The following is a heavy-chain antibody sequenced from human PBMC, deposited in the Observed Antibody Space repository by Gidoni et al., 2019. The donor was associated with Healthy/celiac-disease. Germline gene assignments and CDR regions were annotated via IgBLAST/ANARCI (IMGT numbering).Heavy chain of an antibody. D-gene: IGHD3-22*01. CDR2: INSDGSST. CDR3: ARRSYDSSGYYYPDY. CDR1: GFTFSSYW. J-gene: IGHJ4*02. V-gene: IGHV3-74*01. Sequence: EVQLVESGGGLVQPGGSLRLSCAASGFTFSSYWMHWVRQAPGKGLVWVSRINSDGSSTSYADSVKGRFTISRDNAKNTLYLQMNSLRAEDTAVYYCARRSYDSSGYYYPDYWGQGTLVTVSS.